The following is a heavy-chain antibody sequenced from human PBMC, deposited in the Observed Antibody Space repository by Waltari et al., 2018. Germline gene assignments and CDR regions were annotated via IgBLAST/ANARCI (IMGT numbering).Heavy chain of an antibody. CDR1: GFTFNKYW. Sequence: DVQLVESGGALIQPGGSLRISCAASGFTFNKYWMHWVRQAPGKGLVWISRIYGDGTTTNYTDSVKGRFTISRDNAENTLYLQMSSLRVDDTAIYFCARGGDHSASGNWAWGQGTLVTVSS. CDR3: ARGGDHSASGNWA. J-gene: IGHJ5*02. D-gene: IGHD2-21*01. CDR2: IYGDGTTT. V-gene: IGHV3-74*01.